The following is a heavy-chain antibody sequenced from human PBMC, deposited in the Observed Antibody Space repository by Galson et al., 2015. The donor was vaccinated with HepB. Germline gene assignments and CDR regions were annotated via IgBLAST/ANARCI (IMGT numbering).Heavy chain of an antibody. Sequence: SLRLSCAASEFSFSKYPMTWVRQAPGKGLEWVSSISDSGSGTYYADSVKGRFTISRDDSKNKLYLQMNSLTAEDTAVYYCATDTVSPLGYCYYYMDVWGKGTTVTVSS. CDR1: EFSFSKYP. D-gene: IGHD5-18*01. V-gene: IGHV3-23*01. J-gene: IGHJ6*03. CDR2: ISDSGSGT. CDR3: ATDTVSPLGYCYYYMDV.